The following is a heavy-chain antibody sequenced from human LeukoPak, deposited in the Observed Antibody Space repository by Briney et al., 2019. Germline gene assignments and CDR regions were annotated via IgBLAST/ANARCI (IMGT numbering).Heavy chain of an antibody. CDR1: GFTFSNYS. CDR3: ARGWCGCYDH. Sequence: PGGSLRLSCVASGFTFSNYSMNWLRQAPGQGLEWVASISSSSIFINYADSVKGRFTISRDNAKKALYLQMNSLRTDDTAVYFCARGWCGCYDHWGQGRLLTVSS. J-gene: IGHJ4*02. V-gene: IGHV3-21*01. D-gene: IGHD1-26*01. CDR2: ISSSSIFI.